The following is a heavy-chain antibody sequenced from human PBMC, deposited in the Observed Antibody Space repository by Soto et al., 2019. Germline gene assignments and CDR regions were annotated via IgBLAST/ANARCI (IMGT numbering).Heavy chain of an antibody. V-gene: IGHV5-51*01. CDR3: SRSPAGYSLAPFDF. CDR2: IYSGDSEI. CDR1: GYSFTTYW. D-gene: IGHD2-15*01. J-gene: IGHJ4*02. Sequence: ESLKISCHASGYSFTTYWIAWVRQTPGRGLEWMGIIYSGDSEIKYSPSFDGQVTFSVDKSTSTAYPQWIGLKTSDTGMYFCSRSPAGYSLAPFDFWGQGSLVTVSS.